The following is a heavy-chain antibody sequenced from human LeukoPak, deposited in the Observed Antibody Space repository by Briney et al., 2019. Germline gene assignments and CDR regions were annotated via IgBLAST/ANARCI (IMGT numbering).Heavy chain of an antibody. D-gene: IGHD3-22*01. CDR3: ARDDSITMIGPDY. CDR1: GFTFSSYG. J-gene: IGHJ4*02. CDR2: ISSSSSYI. V-gene: IGHV3-21*01. Sequence: GGSLRLSCAASGFTFSSYGMNWVRQAPGKGLEWVSSISSSSSYIYYADSVKGRFTISRDNAKNSLYLQMNSLRAEDTAVYYCARDDSITMIGPDYWGQGTLVTVSS.